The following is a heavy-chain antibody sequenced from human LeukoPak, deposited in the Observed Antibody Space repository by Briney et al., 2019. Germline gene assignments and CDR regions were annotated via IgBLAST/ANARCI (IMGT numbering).Heavy chain of an antibody. CDR1: GFTFSSYA. D-gene: IGHD1-1*01. J-gene: IGHJ4*02. Sequence: PGGSLRLSCAASGFTFSSYAMSWVRQAPGKGLEYVSVISGSGGSTHYRDSGKGRFTISIGNSKTTLYLQMHSLRVEDTAVYYCAKDGTTTITFDYWGQGTLVTVSS. V-gene: IGHV3-23*01. CDR2: ISGSGGST. CDR3: AKDGTTTITFDY.